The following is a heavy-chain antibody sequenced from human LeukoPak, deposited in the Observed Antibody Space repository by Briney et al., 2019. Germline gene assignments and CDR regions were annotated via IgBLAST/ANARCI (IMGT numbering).Heavy chain of an antibody. CDR3: AKRRFRVAAAGRLDY. CDR2: ISGSGGST. J-gene: IGHJ4*02. D-gene: IGHD6-13*01. Sequence: GGSLRLSCAASGFTFSSYAMSWVRQAPGMGLEWVSAISGSGGSTYYADSVKGRFTISRDNSKNTLYLQMNSLRAEDTAVYYCAKRRFRVAAAGRLDYWGQGTLVTVSS. CDR1: GFTFSSYA. V-gene: IGHV3-23*01.